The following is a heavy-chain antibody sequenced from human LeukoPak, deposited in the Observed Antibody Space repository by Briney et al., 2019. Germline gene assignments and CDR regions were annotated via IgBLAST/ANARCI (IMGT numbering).Heavy chain of an antibody. CDR3: AKDPGNRAFDI. CDR1: GYTFTNYA. CDR2: INTNTEIP. J-gene: IGHJ3*02. V-gene: IGHV7-4-1*02. D-gene: IGHD3-10*01. Sequence: ASVKVSCKASGYTFTNYAMNWVRQAPGQGLEWMGWINTNTEIPTYAQGLTGRFVFSLDTTVSTAYLQINSLKAEDTAIYYCAKDPGNRAFDIWGQGTMVTVSS.